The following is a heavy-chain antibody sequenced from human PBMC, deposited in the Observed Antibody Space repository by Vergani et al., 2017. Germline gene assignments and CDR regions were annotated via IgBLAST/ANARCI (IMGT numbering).Heavy chain of an antibody. CDR1: GFSFSDHY. V-gene: IGHV3-11*01. CDR2: IKNDGGKS. Sequence: VQLVESGGGLVKPGGSLRLSCAASGFSFSDHYMTWIRQAPGKGLEWVSTIKNDGGKSHYADFVKGRFAISRDNSRNTLYLQMNSLRVEDTAVYYCGRGSDNYNWGQGALVTVSS. D-gene: IGHD1-1*01. CDR3: GRGSDNYN. J-gene: IGHJ4*02.